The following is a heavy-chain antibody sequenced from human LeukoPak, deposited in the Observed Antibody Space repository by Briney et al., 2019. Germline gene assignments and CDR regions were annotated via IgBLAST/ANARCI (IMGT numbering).Heavy chain of an antibody. CDR1: GFTFSSYG. D-gene: IGHD2-2*01. CDR3: AKEIYIVVVPGALFDY. CDR2: IRYDGSNK. J-gene: IGHJ4*02. V-gene: IGHV3-30*02. Sequence: GGSLRLSCAASGFTFSSYGMHWVRQAPGKGLEWVAFIRYDGSNKYYADSVKGRFTISRDNSKNTLYLQMNSLRAEDTAVYYCAKEIYIVVVPGALFDYWGQGTLVTVSS.